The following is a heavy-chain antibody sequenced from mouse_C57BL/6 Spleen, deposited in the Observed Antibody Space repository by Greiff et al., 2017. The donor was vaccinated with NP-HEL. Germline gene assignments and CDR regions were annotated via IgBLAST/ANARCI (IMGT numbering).Heavy chain of an antibody. D-gene: IGHD1-1*01. CDR1: GYSITSGYY. CDR3: ARDRTTVVAPDWYFDV. Sequence: DVKLQESGPGLVKPSQSLSLTCSVTGYSITSGYYWNWIRQFPGNKLEWMGYISYDGSNNYNPSLKNRISITRDTSKNQFFLKLNSVTTEDTATYYCARDRTTVVAPDWYFDVWGTGTTVTVSS. V-gene: IGHV3-6*01. CDR2: ISYDGSN. J-gene: IGHJ1*03.